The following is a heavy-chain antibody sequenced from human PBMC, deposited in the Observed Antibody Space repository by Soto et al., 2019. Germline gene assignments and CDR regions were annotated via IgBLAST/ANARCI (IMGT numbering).Heavy chain of an antibody. CDR1: GYTFTSYG. CDR3: ARDLPPLGRYFDWSGGFDP. D-gene: IGHD3-9*01. Sequence: ASVKVSCKASGYTFTSYGISWVRQAPGQGLEWMGRISPNIGNTNYAQKFQGRVTMTTDKSTSTAYMELSSLRSEDTAVYYCARDLPPLGRYFDWSGGFDPWGQGTLVTVSS. V-gene: IGHV1-18*01. CDR2: ISPNIGNT. J-gene: IGHJ5*02.